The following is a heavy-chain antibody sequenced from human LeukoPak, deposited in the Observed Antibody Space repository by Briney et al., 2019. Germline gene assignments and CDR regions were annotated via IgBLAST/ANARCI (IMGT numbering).Heavy chain of an antibody. J-gene: IGHJ4*02. CDR3: AREALIYYYDRFKGGPIND. Sequence: PSETLSLTCTVSGGSISSSSYYWGWIRQPPGKGLEWIGEINHSGSTNYNPSLKSRVTISVDTSKNQFSLKLSSVTAADTAVYYCAREALIYYYDRFKGGPINDWGQGTLVTVSS. D-gene: IGHD3-22*01. CDR2: INHSGST. CDR1: GGSISSSSYY. V-gene: IGHV4-39*07.